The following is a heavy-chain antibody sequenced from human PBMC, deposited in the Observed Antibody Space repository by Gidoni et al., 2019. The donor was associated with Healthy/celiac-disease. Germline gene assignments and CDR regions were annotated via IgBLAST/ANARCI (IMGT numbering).Heavy chain of an antibody. CDR2: IYYSGST. CDR3: ARVGGYCSGGSCYGAYYYYGMDV. D-gene: IGHD2-15*01. J-gene: IGHJ6*02. V-gene: IGHV4-59*01. CDR1: GGSISSYY. Sequence: QVQLQESGPGLVKPSETLSLTCTVSGGSISSYYWSWIRQPPGKGLEWIGYIYYSGSTNYNPSLKSRVTISVDTSKNQFSPKLSSVTAADTAVYYCARVGGYCSGGSCYGAYYYYGMDVWGQGTTVTVSS.